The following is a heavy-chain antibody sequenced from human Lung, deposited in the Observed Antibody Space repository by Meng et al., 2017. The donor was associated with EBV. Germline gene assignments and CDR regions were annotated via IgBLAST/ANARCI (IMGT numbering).Heavy chain of an antibody. CDR2: ILHSGST. Sequence: QPLLQYAGPVLCKPSGPRALTCAVSGGSFSSSNCWSLVRQPPGKGLEWVGEILHSGSTNYNPSLKSRVTIAAKSSRNQFSLKLTSVTAADTAVYYCAREYSSSSGLPGPWGQGTLVTVSS. CDR3: AREYSSSSGLPGP. CDR1: GGSFSSSNC. J-gene: IGHJ5*02. V-gene: IGHV4-4*02. D-gene: IGHD6-6*01.